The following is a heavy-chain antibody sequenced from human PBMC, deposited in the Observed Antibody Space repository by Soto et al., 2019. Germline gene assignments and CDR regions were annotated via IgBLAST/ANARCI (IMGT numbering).Heavy chain of an antibody. J-gene: IGHJ4*02. CDR1: GGSFSGYY. CDR3: ARDRNGCDY. Sequence: NPSETLSLTCAVYGGSFSGYYWSWIRQPPGKGLEWIGEINHSGSTNYNPSLKSRVTISVDTSKNQFSLKLSSVTAADTAVYYCARDRNGCDYWGQGTLVTVSS. D-gene: IGHD6-19*01. CDR2: INHSGST. V-gene: IGHV4-34*01.